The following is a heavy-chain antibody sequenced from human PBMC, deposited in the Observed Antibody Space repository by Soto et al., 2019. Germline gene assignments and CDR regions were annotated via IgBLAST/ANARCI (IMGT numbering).Heavy chain of an antibody. V-gene: IGHV6-1*01. CDR1: GDSVSSNSAA. Sequence: SQTLSLTCAISGDSVSSNSAAWNWIRQSPSRGLEWLGRTYYRSKWYNDYAVSVKSRITINPDTSKNQFSLQLNSVTPEDTAVYYCARGGYCSGGSCSDYYGMDVWGQGTTVTVSS. CDR3: ARGGYCSGGSCSDYYGMDV. CDR2: TYYRSKWYN. D-gene: IGHD2-15*01. J-gene: IGHJ6*02.